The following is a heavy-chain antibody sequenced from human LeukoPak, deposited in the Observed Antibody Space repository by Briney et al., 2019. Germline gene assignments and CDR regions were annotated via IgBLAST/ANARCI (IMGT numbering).Heavy chain of an antibody. D-gene: IGHD1-1*01. CDR2: VSGSGGAT. CDR3: AKNRGGTYKYYMDV. V-gene: IGHV3-23*01. J-gene: IGHJ6*03. CDR1: GFTFNNYA. Sequence: GGSLRLSCAASGFTFNNYAMSWVRQAPGMGLEWLSYVSGSGGATYYAASVKGRFTISRDNSKNTVYLQMGILGLKAKAVYYCAKNRGGTYKYYMDVWGNGTTVTVSS.